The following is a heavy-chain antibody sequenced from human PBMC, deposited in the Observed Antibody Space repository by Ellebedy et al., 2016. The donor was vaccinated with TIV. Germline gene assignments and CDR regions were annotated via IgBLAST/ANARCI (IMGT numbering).Heavy chain of an antibody. D-gene: IGHD4-17*01. J-gene: IGHJ6*02. CDR1: GFTFSSYA. CDR3: ARGPDYGDYVGYYYGMDV. CDR2: ISSNGGST. Sequence: GESLKISCAASGFTFSSYAMHWVRQAPGKGLEYVSAISSNGGSTYYANSVKGRFTISRDNSKNTLYLQMGSLRAEDMAVYYCARGPDYGDYVGYYYGMDVWGQGTTVTVSS. V-gene: IGHV3-64*01.